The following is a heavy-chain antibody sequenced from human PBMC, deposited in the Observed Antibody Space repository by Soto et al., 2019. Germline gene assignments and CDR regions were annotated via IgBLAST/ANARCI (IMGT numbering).Heavy chain of an antibody. CDR1: GFSLNTGGVG. V-gene: IGHV2-5*02. CDR2: IYWDDDE. CDR3: VRNWRYSGGAYYYGMAA. Sequence: ITLKESGPTLVKPTQTLTLTCTFSGFSLNTGGVGVGWVRQPRGKAMEWLALIYWDDDERYRPSLRSRLNIPKYTIVNQLVLTMTNMDPEDTATYYCVRNWRYSGGAYYYGMAAWGQGTTVTVSS. J-gene: IGHJ6*02. D-gene: IGHD2-8*02.